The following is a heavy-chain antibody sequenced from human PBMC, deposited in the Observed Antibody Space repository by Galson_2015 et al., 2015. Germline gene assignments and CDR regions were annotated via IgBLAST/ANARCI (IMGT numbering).Heavy chain of an antibody. J-gene: IGHJ3*02. CDR1: GFTFGDYA. Sequence: SLRLSCAASGFTFGDYAMSWFRQAPGKGLEWVGFIRSKAYGGTTEYAASVKGRFTISRDDSKSIAYLQMNSLKTEDTAVYYCTRELPVYYDIVTGPVPDAFEIWGQGTMVTVSS. D-gene: IGHD3-9*01. V-gene: IGHV3-49*03. CDR3: TRELPVYYDIVTGPVPDAFEI. CDR2: IRSKAYGGTT.